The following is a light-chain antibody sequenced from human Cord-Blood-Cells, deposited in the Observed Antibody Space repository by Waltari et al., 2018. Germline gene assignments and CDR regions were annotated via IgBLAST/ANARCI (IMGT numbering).Light chain of an antibody. CDR3: QQRSNWPPIT. Sequence: EIVLTQSPATLSLSPGGRATLSCRASQSVSSYLAWYQQKPGQAPRLRSYDASNRATGIPAMFRGSVSGTGFTLTISSLEPEDFAVYYCQQRSNWPPITFGQGTRLEIK. CDR2: DAS. J-gene: IGKJ5*01. V-gene: IGKV3-11*01. CDR1: QSVSSY.